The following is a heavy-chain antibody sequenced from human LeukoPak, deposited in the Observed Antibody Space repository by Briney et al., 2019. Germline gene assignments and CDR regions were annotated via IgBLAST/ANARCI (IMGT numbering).Heavy chain of an antibody. D-gene: IGHD1-26*01. CDR1: GFSFYDYA. CDR3: AKDISGTYLAALDY. V-gene: IGHV3-9*01. J-gene: IGHJ4*02. CDR2: ISWNSDTI. Sequence: GRSLRLSCAASGFSFYDYAMHWVRQAPGKGLEWVSGISWNSDTIGYVDSVKGRFTISRDNAKNSLYLQMNSLRAEDTALYYCAKDISGTYLAALDYWGQGTLVSVFS.